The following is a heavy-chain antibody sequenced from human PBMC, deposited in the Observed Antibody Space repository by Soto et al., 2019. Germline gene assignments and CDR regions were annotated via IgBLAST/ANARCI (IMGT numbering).Heavy chain of an antibody. CDR1: GFSFSTYA. D-gene: IGHD3-3*01. CDR3: ANWEDDFWIGYSDS. CDR2: ISGAGETR. J-gene: IGHJ4*02. V-gene: IGHV3-23*01. Sequence: EVQLLESGGGLVQPGGSLRLSCTGSGFSFSTYAMSWVRQAPGKGLEWVSSISGAGETRNYADSVKGRFTISRDNSKNTLNLQMHSLRPEDTAFYYGANWEDDFWIGYSDSWGRGTLVTVSS.